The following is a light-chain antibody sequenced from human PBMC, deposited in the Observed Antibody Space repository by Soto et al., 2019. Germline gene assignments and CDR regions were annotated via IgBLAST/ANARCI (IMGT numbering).Light chain of an antibody. Sequence: IQLTQSPSSLSESVGDRVTITCRASQGINTDLAWYQQKPGRAPKLLVYDASSLLSGVPSRFSGSGSGTDFTLTISSLQREDFVAYYCQQLNSYPRTFGQGTKVEIK. V-gene: IGKV1-9*01. J-gene: IGKJ1*01. CDR3: QQLNSYPRT. CDR2: DAS. CDR1: QGINTD.